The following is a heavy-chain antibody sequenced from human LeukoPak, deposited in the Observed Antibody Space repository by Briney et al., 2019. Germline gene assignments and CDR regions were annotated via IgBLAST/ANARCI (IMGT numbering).Heavy chain of an antibody. CDR1: GFTFSSYA. D-gene: IGHD5-12*01. CDR3: AKGGFSGFGGYDWADN. CDR2: ISGSGGST. Sequence: PGGSLRLSCAASGFTFSSYAMSWVRQGRGTGLEGVSAISGSGGSTYYADSVKGRFTISRDNSKNTLYLQMNSLRAEDTAVYYCAKGGFSGFGGYDWADNWGQGTLVTVSS. V-gene: IGHV3-23*01. J-gene: IGHJ4*02.